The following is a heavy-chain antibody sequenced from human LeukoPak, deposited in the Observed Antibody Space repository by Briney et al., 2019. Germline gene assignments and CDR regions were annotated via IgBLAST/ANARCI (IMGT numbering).Heavy chain of an antibody. D-gene: IGHD2-2*01. Sequence: PGGPLRLSCGASRFTFNNYAMRWVPQSRGKGGEWVSAISGSGGSTYYAHSVRGRHTIHSDNSENTLYLQIHSLRADDTAVYYCAKGCYEGLDDWGQGTLVTVSS. J-gene: IGHJ4*02. CDR2: ISGSGGST. V-gene: IGHV3-23*01. CDR1: RFTFNNYA. CDR3: AKGCYEGLDD.